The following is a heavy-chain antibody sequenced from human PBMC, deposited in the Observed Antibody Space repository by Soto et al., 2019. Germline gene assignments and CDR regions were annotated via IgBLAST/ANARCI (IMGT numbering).Heavy chain of an antibody. J-gene: IGHJ4*02. CDR3: AGEAFDWLSPVSVY. CDR2: ISAYNGNT. V-gene: IGHV1-18*04. D-gene: IGHD3-9*01. CDR1: GYTFTSYG. Sequence: ASVKVSCKASGYTFTSYGISWVRQAPGQGLEWMGWISAYNGNTNYAQKLQGRVTMTTDTSTSTAYMELRSLRSDDTAVYYCAGEAFDWLSPVSVYWGQGTLVTVSS.